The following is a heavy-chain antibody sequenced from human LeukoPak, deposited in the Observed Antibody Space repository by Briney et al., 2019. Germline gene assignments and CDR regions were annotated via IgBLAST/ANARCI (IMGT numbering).Heavy chain of an antibody. V-gene: IGHV3-30-3*01. CDR2: ISYDGSNE. Sequence: GRSLRLSCAASGFTFSSYPMNWVRQAPGKGLEWVTVISYDGSNEYYADSVKGRFTISRDNSKNTLYLQMNSLRAEDTAVYYCAKDDLVGAADYWGQGTLVTVSS. J-gene: IGHJ4*02. CDR3: AKDDLVGAADY. D-gene: IGHD1-26*01. CDR1: GFTFSSYP.